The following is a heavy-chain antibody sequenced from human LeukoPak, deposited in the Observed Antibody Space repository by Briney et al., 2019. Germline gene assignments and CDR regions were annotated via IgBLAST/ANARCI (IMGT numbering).Heavy chain of an antibody. Sequence: GGSLRLSCAASGFTFSSYWMHWVRQAPGKGLVWVSRINSDGSSTSYAGSVKGRFTISRDNAKNTLYLQMNSLRAEDTAVYYCARDRGRTGYSSGWRPFDYWGQGTLVTVSS. CDR3: ARDRGRTGYSSGWRPFDY. J-gene: IGHJ4*02. V-gene: IGHV3-74*01. CDR2: INSDGSST. D-gene: IGHD6-19*01. CDR1: GFTFSSYW.